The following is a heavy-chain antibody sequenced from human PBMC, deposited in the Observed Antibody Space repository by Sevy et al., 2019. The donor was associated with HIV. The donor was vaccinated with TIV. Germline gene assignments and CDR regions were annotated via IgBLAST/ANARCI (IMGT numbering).Heavy chain of an antibody. J-gene: IGHJ6*02. D-gene: IGHD3-3*01. Sequence: GGSLRLPCSASGFTFSGSALHWVRQAPGKGLEYVSVISSSGSSAYYAESVRGRFTISRDNSKNTLYLQMRSLRAEDTAVYYCVKDSIFYDSSSGYRPFYYYGMDVWGQGTSVTVSS. V-gene: IGHV3-64D*09. CDR3: VKDSIFYDSSSGYRPFYYYGMDV. CDR1: GFTFSGSA. CDR2: ISSSGSSA.